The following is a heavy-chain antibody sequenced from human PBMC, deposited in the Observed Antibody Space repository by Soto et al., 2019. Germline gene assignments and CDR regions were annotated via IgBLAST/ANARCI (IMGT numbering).Heavy chain of an antibody. Sequence: QVQLVQSGAEVKKPGASVKVSCKASGYTFTSYDINWVRQATGQGLEWMGWMNPNSGNTGYAQKFQGRVTMTRNTSISTAYMELSSLGSEDTAVYYCARGHDYGDYRDYYYGMDVWGQGTTVTVSS. CDR2: MNPNSGNT. CDR3: ARGHDYGDYRDYYYGMDV. J-gene: IGHJ6*02. D-gene: IGHD4-17*01. V-gene: IGHV1-8*01. CDR1: GYTFTSYD.